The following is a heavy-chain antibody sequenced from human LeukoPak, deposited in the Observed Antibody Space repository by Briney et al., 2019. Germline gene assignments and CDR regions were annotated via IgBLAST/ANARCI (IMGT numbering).Heavy chain of an antibody. J-gene: IGHJ3*02. Sequence: GGSQRLSCAASGFTFSSYSMNWVRQAPGKGLEWVSCISSSRSYIYYADSVKGRFTISRDNAKNSLYLQMNSLRAEDTAVYYCARDPLGEAFDIWGQGTMVTVSS. CDR1: GFTFSSYS. V-gene: IGHV3-21*01. CDR3: ARDPLGEAFDI. CDR2: ISSSRSYI. D-gene: IGHD3-16*01.